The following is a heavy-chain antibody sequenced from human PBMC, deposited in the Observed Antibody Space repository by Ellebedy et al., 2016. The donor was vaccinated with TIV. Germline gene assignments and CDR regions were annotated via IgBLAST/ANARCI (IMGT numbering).Heavy chain of an antibody. CDR3: AKDTTELTATTLY. CDR2: ISHDGSVK. Sequence: PGGSLRLSCAASGFTFSAFTMHWVRQAPGKGLEWVAVISHDGSVKHYADSVKGRFTISRDNSKNTLNLQLSSLRSEDTAVYYCAKDTTELTATTLYWGQGTLVTVSS. V-gene: IGHV3-30*04. J-gene: IGHJ4*02. D-gene: IGHD1-1*01. CDR1: GFTFSAFT.